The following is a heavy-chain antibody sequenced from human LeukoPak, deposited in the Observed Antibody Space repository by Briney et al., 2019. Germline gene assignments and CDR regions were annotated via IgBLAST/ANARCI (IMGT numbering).Heavy chain of an antibody. Sequence: GGSLRLSCAASGFTFSSYGMRWVRQATGKGLEWVANIKQDGSEKYYVDSVKGRFTISRDNAKNSLYLQMNSLRAEDTAVYYCARARKCSGTRMYYFDYWGQGTLVTVPS. D-gene: IGHD1-14*01. CDR2: IKQDGSEK. V-gene: IGHV3-7*01. J-gene: IGHJ4*02. CDR3: ARARKCSGTRMYYFDY. CDR1: GFTFSSYG.